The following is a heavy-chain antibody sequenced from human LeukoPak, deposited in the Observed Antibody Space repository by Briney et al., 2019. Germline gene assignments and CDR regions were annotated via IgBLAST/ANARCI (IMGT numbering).Heavy chain of an antibody. J-gene: IGHJ6*03. V-gene: IGHV4-4*07. D-gene: IGHD1-26*01. CDR1: GGSISSYY. Sequence: PSETLSLTCTVPGGSISSYYWSWIRQPAGKRLEWIGRIYTSGSTNYNPSLKSRVTMSVDTSKNQFSLKLSSVTAADTAVYYCARDFTDSGSSLVYYYYYYMDVWGKGTTVTVSS. CDR3: ARDFTDSGSSLVYYYYYYMDV. CDR2: IYTSGST.